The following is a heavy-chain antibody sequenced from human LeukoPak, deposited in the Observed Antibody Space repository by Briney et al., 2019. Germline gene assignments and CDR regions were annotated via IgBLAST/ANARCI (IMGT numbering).Heavy chain of an antibody. Sequence: PGGSLRLSCAASGFTFSSYAMCWVRQAPGKGLEWVSAISGSGGSTYYADSVKGRFTISRDNSKNTLYLQMNSLRAEDTAVYYCAKDPSLPGYDFWSGSLFDYWGQGTLVTVSS. CDR3: AKDPSLPGYDFWSGSLFDY. CDR2: ISGSGGST. CDR1: GFTFSSYA. D-gene: IGHD3-3*01. J-gene: IGHJ4*02. V-gene: IGHV3-23*01.